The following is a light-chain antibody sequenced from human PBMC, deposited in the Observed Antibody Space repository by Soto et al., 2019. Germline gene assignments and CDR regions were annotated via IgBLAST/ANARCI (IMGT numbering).Light chain of an antibody. J-gene: IGKJ1*01. CDR1: QSVSSY. CDR2: DAS. Sequence: EVFLSPSPAPLSLSPGGRSPLSFRASQSVSSYLAWYQQKPGQAPRLLIYDASNRATGVPARFSGSRSGTDFTLTISDLEPADFGLYYCQQRLNWPPGFGQGTKVDIK. CDR3: QQRLNWPPG. V-gene: IGKV3-11*01.